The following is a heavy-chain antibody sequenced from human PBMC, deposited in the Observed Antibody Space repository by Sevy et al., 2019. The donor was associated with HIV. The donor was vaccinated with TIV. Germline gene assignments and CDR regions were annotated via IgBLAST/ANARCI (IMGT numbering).Heavy chain of an antibody. J-gene: IGHJ6*03. CDR2: ISAYNGNT. Sequence: ASVKVSCKASGYTFTSYGISWVRQAPGQGLEWMGWISAYNGNTNYAQKLQGRVTMTTDISTSTAYMELRSLRSDDTAVYYCARDLEHFNGITIFGVVNPDYYYYYYMDVWGKGTTVTVSS. D-gene: IGHD3-3*01. V-gene: IGHV1-18*01. CDR1: GYTFTSYG. CDR3: ARDLEHFNGITIFGVVNPDYYYYYYMDV.